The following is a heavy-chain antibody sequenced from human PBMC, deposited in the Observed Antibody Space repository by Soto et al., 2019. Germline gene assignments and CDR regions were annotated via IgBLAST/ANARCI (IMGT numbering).Heavy chain of an antibody. Sequence: SETLSLTCTVSGGSVSSGSYYWSWIRQPPGKGLEWIGYIYYSGSTYYNPSLKSRVTISVDTSKNQFSLKLSSVTAADTAVYYCARDRGYYYGMDVWGQGTTVTVSS. V-gene: IGHV4-30-4*01. CDR3: ARDRGYYYGMDV. J-gene: IGHJ6*02. CDR1: GGSVSSGSYY. CDR2: IYYSGST.